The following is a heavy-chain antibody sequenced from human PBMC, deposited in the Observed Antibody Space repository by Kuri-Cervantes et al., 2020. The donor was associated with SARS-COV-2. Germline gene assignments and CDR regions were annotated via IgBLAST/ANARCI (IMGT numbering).Heavy chain of an antibody. CDR3: ARDIYYYDSSSYYFKQSFFDS. V-gene: IGHV3-30-3*01. J-gene: IGHJ4*02. CDR1: GFTFSSYA. Sequence: GESLKISCAASGFTFSSYAMHWVRQAPGKGLEWVAVISYDGSNKYYADSVKGRFTISRDNSKNTLYLQMNRLTSEDTAFYYCARDIYYYDSSSYYFKQSFFDSWGQGTLVTVSS. D-gene: IGHD3-22*01. CDR2: ISYDGSNK.